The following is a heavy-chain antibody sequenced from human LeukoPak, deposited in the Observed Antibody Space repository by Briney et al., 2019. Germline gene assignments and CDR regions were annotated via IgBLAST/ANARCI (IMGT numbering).Heavy chain of an antibody. D-gene: IGHD6-13*01. CDR1: GYTFTGYY. J-gene: IGHJ5*02. CDR3: AKDRAAAAGKEILYNWFDP. Sequence: ASVKVSCKASGYTFTGYYMRWVRQAPGQGLEWMGWINPNSGGTNYAQKFQGRVTMTRDTSISTAYMELSRLRSDDTAVYYCAKDRAAAAGKEILYNWFDPWGQGTLVTVSS. CDR2: INPNSGGT. V-gene: IGHV1-2*02.